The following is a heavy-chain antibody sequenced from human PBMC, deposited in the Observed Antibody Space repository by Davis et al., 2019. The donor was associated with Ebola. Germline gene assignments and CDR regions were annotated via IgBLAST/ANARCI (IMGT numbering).Heavy chain of an antibody. CDR1: GFTFSYSG. V-gene: IGHV3-33*05. CDR3: AKDTSNVWFDV. CDR2: ISYDGSDK. D-gene: IGHD1-26*01. Sequence: PGGSLRLSCAGSGFTFSYSGIHWVRQAPGKGLEWVAVISYDGSDKYYGDSVKGRFTISRDNSKNTVYLQMNGLRVEDTAIYYCAKDTSNVWFDVWGQGTMVTVSS. J-gene: IGHJ3*01.